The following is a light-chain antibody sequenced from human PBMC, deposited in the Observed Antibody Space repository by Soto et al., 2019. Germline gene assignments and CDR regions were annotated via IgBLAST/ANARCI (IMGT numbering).Light chain of an antibody. CDR3: QQSYSSPPGT. CDR1: QSISRY. CDR2: ATS. Sequence: DIQMTQSPSSLSASVGDRVTITCQASQSISRYLIWYQQKPGKAPKLLIYATSSLQSGVPSRFSGSGSGTDFTLTISSLQPEDFATYYCQQSYSSPPGTFGQGTKVEIK. J-gene: IGKJ1*01. V-gene: IGKV1-39*01.